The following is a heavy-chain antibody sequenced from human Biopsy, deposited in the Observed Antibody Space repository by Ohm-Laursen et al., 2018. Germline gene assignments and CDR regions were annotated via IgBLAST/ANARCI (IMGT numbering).Heavy chain of an antibody. Sequence: SLRLSCTASGFTFNSHPITWVCQAPGKGLAWVSYITSSSTYINYVDPVKGRLTISRDNAENSLYLQMNSLRAEDKAVYYCSRGIGGGRAFDMWGQGTMVTVSS. D-gene: IGHD3-10*01. CDR1: GFTFNSHP. J-gene: IGHJ3*02. CDR3: SRGIGGGRAFDM. CDR2: ITSSSTYI. V-gene: IGHV3-21*05.